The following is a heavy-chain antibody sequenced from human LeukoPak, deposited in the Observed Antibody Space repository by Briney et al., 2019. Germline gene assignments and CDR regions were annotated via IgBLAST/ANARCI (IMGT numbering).Heavy chain of an antibody. J-gene: IGHJ4*02. Sequence: GGSLRLSCAASGFTFSSYSMNWVRQAPGKGLEWVSSISSSSYIYYADSVKGRFTISRDNAKNSLYLQMNSLRAEDTAVYYCARAVGSSWSDYWGQGTLVTVSS. CDR2: ISSSSYI. CDR1: GFTFSSYS. V-gene: IGHV3-21*01. CDR3: ARAVGSSWSDY. D-gene: IGHD6-13*01.